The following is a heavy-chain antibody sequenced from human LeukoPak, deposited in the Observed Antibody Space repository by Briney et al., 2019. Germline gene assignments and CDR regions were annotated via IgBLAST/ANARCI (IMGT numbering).Heavy chain of an antibody. J-gene: IGHJ5*02. CDR3: ARELNGAFDP. Sequence: GGSLRLSCAASGFTFSSYTMSWVRQAPGKGLEWISFIISSSRTLHYAESVKGRFTISRDNAKNSLYLQMNSLRAEDTAVYYCARELNGAFDPWGQGTLVTVSS. CDR2: IISSSRTL. D-gene: IGHD1-1*01. CDR1: GFTFSSYT. V-gene: IGHV3-48*01.